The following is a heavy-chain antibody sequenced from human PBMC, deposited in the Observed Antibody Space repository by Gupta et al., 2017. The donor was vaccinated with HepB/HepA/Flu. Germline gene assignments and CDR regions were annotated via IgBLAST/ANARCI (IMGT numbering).Heavy chain of an antibody. V-gene: IGHV3-30*18. CDR3: AKDRTNYYPALYGMDV. D-gene: IGHD3-22*01. J-gene: IGHJ6*02. CDR2: ISYDGSNK. Sequence: SSYGMHWVRQAPGKGLEWVAVISYDGSNKYYADSVKGRFTIPRDNSKNTLYLQMNSLRAEDTAVYYCAKDRTNYYPALYGMDVWGQGTTVTVSS. CDR1: SSYG.